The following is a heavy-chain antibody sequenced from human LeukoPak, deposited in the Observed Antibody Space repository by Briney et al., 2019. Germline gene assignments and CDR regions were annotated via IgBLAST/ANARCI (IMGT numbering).Heavy chain of an antibody. Sequence: TSETLSLTCAVYSGSFSGYYWSWIRQPPGKGLEGIGEINHSGSTNYNPSLKSRVTISVDTSKNQFSLKLSSVTAADTAVYYCARLPVVTAITHFDYWGQGTLVTVSS. J-gene: IGHJ4*02. V-gene: IGHV4-34*01. CDR2: INHSGST. D-gene: IGHD2-21*02. CDR3: ARLPVVTAITHFDY. CDR1: SGSFSGYY.